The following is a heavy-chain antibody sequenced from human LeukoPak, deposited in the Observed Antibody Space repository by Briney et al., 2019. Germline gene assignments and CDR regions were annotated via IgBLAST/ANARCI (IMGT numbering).Heavy chain of an antibody. CDR3: ARDRVAAAGKGLYYYYGMDV. CDR2: IYYSGST. CDR1: GGSLSSYY. D-gene: IGHD6-13*01. J-gene: IGHJ6*02. V-gene: IGHV4-59*01. Sequence: SETLSLTCTVSGGSLSSYYRSWVRQPPGKGLEWMGYIYYSGSTNYNPSLKSRVTISVDTSKNQFSPKLSSVTAADTAVYYCARDRVAAAGKGLYYYYGMDVWGQGTTVTVSS.